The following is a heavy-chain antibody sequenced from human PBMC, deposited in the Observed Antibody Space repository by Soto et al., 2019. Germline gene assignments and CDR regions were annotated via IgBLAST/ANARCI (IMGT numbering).Heavy chain of an antibody. CDR3: ARSIDP. Sequence: ASVKVSCKASGYTFTSYAMHWVRQAPGQRLEWMGWINDGNGNTKYSQKFQGRVTITRDTSASTAYMELSSLRSEDPAGYYCARSIDPWGQGPLVTVSS. CDR2: INDGNGNT. V-gene: IGHV1-3*01. J-gene: IGHJ5*02. CDR1: GYTFTSYA.